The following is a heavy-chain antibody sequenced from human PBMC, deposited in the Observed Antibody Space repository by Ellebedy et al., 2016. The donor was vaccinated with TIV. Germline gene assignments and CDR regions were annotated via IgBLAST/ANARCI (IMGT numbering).Heavy chain of an antibody. V-gene: IGHV4-59*01. Sequence: MPSETLSLTCTVSGGSINIYYWSWIRQPPGKGLDWIAYIYDNGYTNYSPSLKSRVTISVDTSKNQISLKVRSVTAADTAVYYCAREAYCGSDCYGPPEYWGPGTLVTVSS. D-gene: IGHD2-21*02. CDR2: IYDNGYT. CDR3: AREAYCGSDCYGPPEY. CDR1: GGSINIYY. J-gene: IGHJ4*02.